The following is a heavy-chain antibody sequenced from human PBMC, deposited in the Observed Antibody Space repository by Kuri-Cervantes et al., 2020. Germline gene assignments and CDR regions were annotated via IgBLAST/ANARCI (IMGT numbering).Heavy chain of an antibody. D-gene: IGHD6-13*01. CDR2: IYPGDSDT. J-gene: IGHJ4*02. CDR1: GYSFTSYW. CDR3: ARHVFLSSSAFDY. V-gene: IGHV5-51*01. Sequence: KVSCKGSGYSFTSYWIGWVRQMPGKGLEWMGIIYPGDSDTRYSPSFQGQVTISADKSISTAYLQWSSLKASDTAMYHCARHVFLSSSAFDYWGQGTLVTVSS.